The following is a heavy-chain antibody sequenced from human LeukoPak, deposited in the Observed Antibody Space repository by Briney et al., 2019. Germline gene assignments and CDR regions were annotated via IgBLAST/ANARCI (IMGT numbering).Heavy chain of an antibody. CDR3: ARVTGYMIEDYFDY. J-gene: IGHJ4*02. Sequence: PSETLSLTCTVSGGSISSGSYYWSWIRQPAGKGLEWIGRIYTSGSTNYNPSLKSRVTISVDTSKNQFSLRLRSVTAADTAVYYCARVTGYMIEDYFDYWGQGTLVTVSS. CDR1: GGSISSGSYY. D-gene: IGHD3-22*01. V-gene: IGHV4-61*02. CDR2: IYTSGST.